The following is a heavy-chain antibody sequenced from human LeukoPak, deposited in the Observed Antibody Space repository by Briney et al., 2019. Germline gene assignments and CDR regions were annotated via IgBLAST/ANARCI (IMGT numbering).Heavy chain of an antibody. Sequence: GGSLRLSCAASGFTFSSYSMNWVRQAPGKGLEWVPYISSSSSTIYYADSVKGRFTISRDNSKNSLYLQMNSLRAADTAVYYCARDNIAFAATGAFDIWGQGTTVTVSS. CDR2: ISSSSSTI. CDR1: GFTFSSYS. V-gene: IGHV3-48*04. J-gene: IGHJ3*02. D-gene: IGHD3-16*01. CDR3: ARDNIAFAATGAFDI.